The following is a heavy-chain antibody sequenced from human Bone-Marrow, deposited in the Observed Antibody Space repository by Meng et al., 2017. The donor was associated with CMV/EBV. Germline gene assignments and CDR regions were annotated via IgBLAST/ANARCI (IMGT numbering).Heavy chain of an antibody. D-gene: IGHD3-9*01. V-gene: IGHV4-39*07. CDR3: ASFRYYDVLITPVVDV. CDR1: GGSISSSSYY. Sequence: SETLSLTCPLSGGSISSSSYYWGWTRQPPGKGLEWIGSIYYSGSTYYNPSLKSRVTISVDTSKNQFSLKLSSVTAADTAVYYCASFRYYDVLITPVVDVWGQGTTVTVSS. J-gene: IGHJ6*02. CDR2: IYYSGST.